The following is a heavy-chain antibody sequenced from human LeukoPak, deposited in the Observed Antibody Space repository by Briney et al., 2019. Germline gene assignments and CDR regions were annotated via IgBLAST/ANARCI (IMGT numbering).Heavy chain of an antibody. CDR2: INPNSGGT. CDR3: ARGNDVDY. CDR1: GYTFTGYY. J-gene: IGHJ4*02. Sequence: ASVKVSCKASGYTFTGYYMEWVRQAPGQGLEWMGWINPNSGGTSYAQNFQGRVTMTRDTTISTVYMELSRLRSDDTAVYYCARGNDVDYWGQGTLVTVSS. V-gene: IGHV1-2*02. D-gene: IGHD2-8*01.